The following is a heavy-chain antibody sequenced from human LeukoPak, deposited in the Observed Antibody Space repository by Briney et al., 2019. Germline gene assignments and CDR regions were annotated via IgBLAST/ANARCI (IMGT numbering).Heavy chain of an antibody. V-gene: IGHV4-34*01. D-gene: IGHD2-2*01. J-gene: IGHJ6*02. CDR3: ARGRRKYCSSTTCPPNYYYYGMDV. CDR1: GGSFSGYY. CDR2: INHSGST. Sequence: SETLSLTCAVYGGSFSGYYWSWIRQPPGKGLEWIGEINHSGSTNVNPSLKSRVTISVDTSKNQFSLKLSSVTAADTAVYYCARGRRKYCSSTTCPPNYYYYGMDVWGQGTTVTVSS.